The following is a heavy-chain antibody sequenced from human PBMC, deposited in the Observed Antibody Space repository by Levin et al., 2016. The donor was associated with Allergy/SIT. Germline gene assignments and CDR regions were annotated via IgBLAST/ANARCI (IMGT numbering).Heavy chain of an antibody. CDR2: MSAYNGNR. J-gene: IGHJ6*02. V-gene: IGHV1-18*04. CDR3: ARVELEVTAPDRDDYYYGLDV. CDR1: GYTFTGSY. Sequence: ASVKVSCKASGYTFTGSYMHWVRQAPGQGLEWMGWMSAYNGNRNYAQKFQGRVSMTTDTSTSTAYMELRSLRSEDTAVYYCARVELEVTAPDRDDYYYGLDVWGHGTTVTVSS. D-gene: IGHD6-13*01.